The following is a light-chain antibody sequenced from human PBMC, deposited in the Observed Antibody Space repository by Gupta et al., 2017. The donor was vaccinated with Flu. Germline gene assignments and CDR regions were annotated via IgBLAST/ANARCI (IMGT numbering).Light chain of an antibody. Sequence: DIVMTQSPLSLPVTPGEPASISCRSSRSLLHSNGYNYLDWYLQKPGQSPQLLIYLGSNRASGVTDRFSGSGSGTDFTLKISRVEAEDVGVYYCMQALQTPITFGQGTRLEIK. CDR2: LGS. CDR1: RSLLHSNGYNY. V-gene: IGKV2-28*01. J-gene: IGKJ5*01. CDR3: MQALQTPIT.